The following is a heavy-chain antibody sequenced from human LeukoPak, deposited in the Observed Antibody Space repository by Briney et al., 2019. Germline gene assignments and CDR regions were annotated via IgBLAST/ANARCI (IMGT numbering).Heavy chain of an antibody. Sequence: ASVKVSCMDSGYTFTIYSLNTVRQAPGQGLEWMLWISTYNGNTNYAEKLQGRVTMTTDTSTSTAYMELRNLRSEDTAVYYCAKDRWRDGSASFDNWGQGTLVTVSS. CDR1: GYTFTIYS. CDR2: ISTYNGNT. V-gene: IGHV1-18*01. D-gene: IGHD6-6*01. CDR3: AKDRWRDGSASFDN. J-gene: IGHJ4*02.